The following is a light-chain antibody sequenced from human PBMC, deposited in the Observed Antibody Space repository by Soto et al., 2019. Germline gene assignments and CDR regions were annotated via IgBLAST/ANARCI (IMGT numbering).Light chain of an antibody. CDR1: QSLGDSDGYSY. J-gene: IGKJ2*03. CDR2: KVS. Sequence: VVMTQSPLSLPVTLGEPASVSCRSSQSLGDSDGYSYLRWFQQRPGQSPRRLSYKVSKRDSGVPDRFSGSGSDTYFTVKSSWVEAEDVTVYDCMQGTRWPYCLGQGTELGIK. V-gene: IGKV2-30*01. CDR3: MQGTRWPYC.